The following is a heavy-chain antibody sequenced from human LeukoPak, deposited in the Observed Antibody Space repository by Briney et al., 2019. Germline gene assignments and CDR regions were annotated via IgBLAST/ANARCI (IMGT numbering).Heavy chain of an antibody. J-gene: IGHJ4*02. CDR3: AADPGANHSGSGGSAPTAEDDY. Sequence: SVKASCKASGFTFTSSAMQWVRQARGQRLEWIGWIVVGSGNTNYAQKFQERVTITRDMSTSTAYMELSSLRSEDTAVYYCAADPGANHSGSGGSAPTAEDDYWGQGTLVTVSS. CDR2: IVVGSGNT. D-gene: IGHD2-15*01. V-gene: IGHV1-58*02. CDR1: GFTFTSSA.